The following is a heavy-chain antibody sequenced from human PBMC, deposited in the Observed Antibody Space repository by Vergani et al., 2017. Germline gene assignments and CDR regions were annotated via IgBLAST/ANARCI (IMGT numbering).Heavy chain of an antibody. V-gene: IGHV1-69*01. D-gene: IGHD4-17*01. Sequence: QVQLVQSGAEVKKPGSSVKVSCKASGGTFSSYAISWVRQAPGQGLEWMGGIIPIFGTANYAQKFQGRVTITADESTSTAYMELSSLRSEDTAVYYCARGRLVTTVTTVGYYYYYMDVWGKGTTVTVSS. CDR3: ARGRLVTTVTTVGYYYYYMDV. J-gene: IGHJ6*03. CDR1: GGTFSSYA. CDR2: IIPIFGTA.